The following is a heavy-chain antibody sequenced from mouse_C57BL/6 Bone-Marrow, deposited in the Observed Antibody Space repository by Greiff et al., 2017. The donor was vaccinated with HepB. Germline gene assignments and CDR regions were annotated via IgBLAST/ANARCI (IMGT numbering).Heavy chain of an antibody. D-gene: IGHD5-1-1*01. CDR3: AREDTLDY. J-gene: IGHJ2*01. CDR2: IDPSDSYT. V-gene: IGHV1-50*01. Sequence: QVQLQQPGAELVKPGASVKLSCKASGYTFTSYWMQWVKQRPGQGLEWIGEIDPSDSYTNYNQKFKGKATLTVDTSSSTAYMQLSSLTSEDSAVYYCAREDTLDYWGRGTTLTVSS. CDR1: GYTFTSYW.